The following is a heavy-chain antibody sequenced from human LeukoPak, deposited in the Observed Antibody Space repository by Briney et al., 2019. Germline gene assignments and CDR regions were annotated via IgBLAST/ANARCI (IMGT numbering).Heavy chain of an antibody. CDR3: ARGAGEGFGEFLVY. CDR2: INPSGGTT. Sequence: ASVKLPCKASGYTFTSYYMHWVRQAPGQGLEWMGIINPSGGTTSYAQKFQGRVIMTRDTSTSTVHMELSSLRSEDTAVYYCARGAGEGFGEFLVYWGQGTLVTVSS. D-gene: IGHD3-10*01. CDR1: GYTFTSYY. V-gene: IGHV1-46*01. J-gene: IGHJ4*02.